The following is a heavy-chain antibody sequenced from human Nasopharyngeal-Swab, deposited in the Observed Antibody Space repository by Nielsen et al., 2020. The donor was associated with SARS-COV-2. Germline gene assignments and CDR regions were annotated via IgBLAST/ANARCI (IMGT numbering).Heavy chain of an antibody. D-gene: IGHD2-8*01. V-gene: IGHV3-30*03. CDR2: IAHDASNE. J-gene: IGHJ4*02. CDR1: GFTFSSFG. CDR3: VLDHCTIGVCAEPVTEFFHY. Sequence: GESLKISCAASGFTFSSFGMHWVRQAPGKGLEWVAFIAHDASNEYYGDSVKGRFSISRDNSKNTLYLQMNGLRAEDTAVYYCVLDHCTIGVCAEPVTEFFHYWGQGTRVTVSS.